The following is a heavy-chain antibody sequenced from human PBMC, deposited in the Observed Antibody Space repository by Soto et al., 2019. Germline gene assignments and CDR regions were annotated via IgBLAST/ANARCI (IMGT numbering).Heavy chain of an antibody. Sequence: SSVKVSCKASGYTFTGYYMHWVRQAPGQGLDWMGWINPNSGGTNYAQKIQGRVTMTRDTSISTAYMELSRLRSDDTAVYYCARGPPLYSSRSRQGDYWGQGTRVTVSS. D-gene: IGHD6-13*01. CDR1: GYTFTGYY. V-gene: IGHV1-2*02. J-gene: IGHJ4*02. CDR2: INPNSGGT. CDR3: ARGPPLYSSRSRQGDY.